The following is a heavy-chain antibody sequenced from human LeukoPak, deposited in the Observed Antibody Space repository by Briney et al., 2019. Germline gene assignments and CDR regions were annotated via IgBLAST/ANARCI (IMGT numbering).Heavy chain of an antibody. CDR1: GFTFSSYA. Sequence: GSLRLSCAASGFTFSSYAMPWVRQAPGKGLEWVAVISYDGSNKYYADSVKGRFTISRDNSKNTLYLQMNSLRAEDTAVYYCARDVGSYAFDYWGQGTLVTVSS. V-gene: IGHV3-30-3*01. CDR3: ARDVGSYAFDY. D-gene: IGHD1-26*01. J-gene: IGHJ4*02. CDR2: ISYDGSNK.